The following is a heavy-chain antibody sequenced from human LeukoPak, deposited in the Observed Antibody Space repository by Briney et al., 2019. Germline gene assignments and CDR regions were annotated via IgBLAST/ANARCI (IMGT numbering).Heavy chain of an antibody. D-gene: IGHD3-22*01. V-gene: IGHV4-38-2*02. CDR3: ARDITMIVVVAKETGFDP. J-gene: IGHJ5*02. CDR2: IYHSGST. CDR1: GYSISSGYY. Sequence: SETLSLTCTVSGYSISSGYYWGWIRQPPGKGLEWIGSIYHSGSTYYNPSLKSRVTISVDTYKNKFSPKLRPVTAAYTAVYYCARDITMIVVVAKETGFDPWGQGTLVTVSS.